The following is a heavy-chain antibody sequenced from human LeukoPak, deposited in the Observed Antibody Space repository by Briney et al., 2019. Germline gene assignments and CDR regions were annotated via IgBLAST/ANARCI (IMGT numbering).Heavy chain of an antibody. CDR2: ISSSSYI. D-gene: IGHD3-22*01. V-gene: IGHV3-21*01. J-gene: IGHJ4*02. CDR1: GFTFSSYS. CDR3: ARDLVPPGYYYDSSGYWSAYYFDY. Sequence: GGSLRLSCAASGFTFSSYSMNWVRQTPGKGLECVLSISSSSYIYYADSVKGRFTISRDNAKNSLYLQMNSLRAEDKAVYYCARDLVPPGYYYDSSGYWSAYYFDYWGQGTLVTVSS.